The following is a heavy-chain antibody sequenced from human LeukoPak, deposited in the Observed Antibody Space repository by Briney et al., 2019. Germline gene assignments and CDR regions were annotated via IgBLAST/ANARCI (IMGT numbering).Heavy chain of an antibody. Sequence: PGGSLRLSCAASGLTFDDYGMSWVRQAPGKGLEWVSGINWNGGSTGYADSVKGRFTISRDNAKNSLYLQMNSLRAEDTALYYCARDDIEMATITTLGFDYWGQGTLVTVSS. D-gene: IGHD5-24*01. CDR3: ARDDIEMATITTLGFDY. V-gene: IGHV3-20*04. CDR1: GLTFDDYG. CDR2: INWNGGST. J-gene: IGHJ4*02.